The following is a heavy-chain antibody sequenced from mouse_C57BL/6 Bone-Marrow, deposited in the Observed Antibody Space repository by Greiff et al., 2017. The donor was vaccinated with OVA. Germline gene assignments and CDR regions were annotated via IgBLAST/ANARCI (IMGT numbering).Heavy chain of an antibody. CDR1: GSTFTSYW. J-gene: IGHJ2*01. CDR3: ARWLLGPY. Sequence: VQLQQPGAELVKPGASVTLSCKASGSTFTSYWMHCVKQRPGQGLEWIGMIHPNSGSTNYNEKFKSKATLTVDKSSSTAYMQLSSLTSEDSAVYYCARWLLGPYWGQGTTLTVSS. D-gene: IGHD2-3*01. V-gene: IGHV1-64*01. CDR2: IHPNSGST.